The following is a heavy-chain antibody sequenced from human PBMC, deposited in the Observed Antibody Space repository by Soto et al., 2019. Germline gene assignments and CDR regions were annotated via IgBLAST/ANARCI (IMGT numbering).Heavy chain of an antibody. CDR3: ARADYSPPTTYGMDV. CDR2: IYYSGST. D-gene: IGHD5-12*01. V-gene: IGHV4-28*03. J-gene: IGHJ6*02. Sequence: QVQLQESGPGLVKPSDTLSLTCAVSGYSISSSNWWGWIRQHPGKGLEWIGYIYYSGSTYYNPSLKSRVTISVDTSKNQFSLKLSSVTAADTAVYYCARADYSPPTTYGMDVWGQGTTVTVSS. CDR1: GYSISSSNW.